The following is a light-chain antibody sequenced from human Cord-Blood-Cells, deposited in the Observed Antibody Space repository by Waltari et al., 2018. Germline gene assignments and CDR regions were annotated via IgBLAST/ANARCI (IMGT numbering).Light chain of an antibody. CDR3: RQSYSTPPT. J-gene: IGKJ4*01. CDR2: AAS. CDR1: QSISSY. V-gene: IGKV1-39*01. Sequence: DIQMTQSPSSLSASVGDRVPITCRASQSISSYLNWYQQKPGKAPKLLIYAASSLQSGVPSRFSGSGSGTDFTLTISSLQPEDFATYYCRQSYSTPPTFGGGTKVEIK.